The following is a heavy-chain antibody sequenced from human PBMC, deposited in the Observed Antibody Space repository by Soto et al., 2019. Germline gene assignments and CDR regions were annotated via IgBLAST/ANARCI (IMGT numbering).Heavy chain of an antibody. CDR3: ARLRLAGAPTWGWFDP. V-gene: IGHV5-51*01. CDR1: GYSFTSYW. CDR2: IYPGDSDT. D-gene: IGHD6-19*01. Sequence: PGESLKISCKGSGYSFTSYWIGWVRQMPGKGLEWMGIIYPGDSDTRYSPSFQGQVTISADKSISTAYLQWSSLKASDTAMYYCARLRLAGAPTWGWFDPWGQGTLVTVSS. J-gene: IGHJ5*02.